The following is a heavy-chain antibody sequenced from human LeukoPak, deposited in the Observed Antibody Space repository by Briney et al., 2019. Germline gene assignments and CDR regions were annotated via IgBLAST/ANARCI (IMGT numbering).Heavy chain of an antibody. J-gene: IGHJ4*02. CDR2: ISYDGSNK. Sequence: GGSLRLSCAASGFTFSSHGMHWVRQAPGKGLEWEAVISYDGSNKYYADSVKGRFTISRDNSKNTLYLQMNSLRAEDTAVYYCAKEGSIFGVVIRPYYFDYWGQGTLVTVSS. CDR3: AKEGSIFGVVIRPYYFDY. V-gene: IGHV3-30*18. D-gene: IGHD3-3*01. CDR1: GFTFSSHG.